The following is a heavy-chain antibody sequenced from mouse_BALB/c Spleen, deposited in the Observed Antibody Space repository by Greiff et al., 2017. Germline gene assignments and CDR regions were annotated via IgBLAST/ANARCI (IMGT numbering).Heavy chain of an antibody. CDR2: INPYNDGT. J-gene: IGHJ4*01. D-gene: IGHD2-4*01. V-gene: IGHV1-14*01. Sequence: VQLQQSGPELVKPGASVKMSCKASGYTFTSYVMHWVKQKPGQGLEWIGYINPYNDGTKYNEKFKGKATLTSDKSSSTAYMELSSLTSEDSAVYYCARGGDYDYDDYAMDYWGQGTSVTVSS. CDR3: ARGGDYDYDDYAMDY. CDR1: GYTFTSYV.